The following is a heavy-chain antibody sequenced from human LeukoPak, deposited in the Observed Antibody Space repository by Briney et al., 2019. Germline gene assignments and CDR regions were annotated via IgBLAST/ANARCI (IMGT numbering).Heavy chain of an antibody. V-gene: IGHV1-69*02. Sequence: SVKVSCKASGGTFSSYTISWVRQAPGQGLEWMGRIIPILGIANYAQKFQGRVTITADKSTSTAYVELSSLRSEDTAVYYCARGGVYGGTLDYWGQGTLVTVSS. CDR1: GGTFSSYT. J-gene: IGHJ4*02. D-gene: IGHD4-23*01. CDR2: IIPILGIA. CDR3: ARGGVYGGTLDY.